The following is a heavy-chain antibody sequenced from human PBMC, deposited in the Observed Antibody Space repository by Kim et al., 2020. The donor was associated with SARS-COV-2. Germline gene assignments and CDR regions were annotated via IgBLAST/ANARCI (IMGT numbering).Heavy chain of an antibody. D-gene: IGHD6-13*01. Sequence: GGSLRLSCAASGFTFSSYAMHWVRQAPGKGLEWVAVISYDGSNKYYADSVKGRFTISRDNSKNTLYLQMNSLRAEDTAVYYCARDYRIAAAGPFDYWGQG. CDR2: ISYDGSNK. J-gene: IGHJ4*02. V-gene: IGHV3-30-3*01. CDR3: ARDYRIAAAGPFDY. CDR1: GFTFSSYA.